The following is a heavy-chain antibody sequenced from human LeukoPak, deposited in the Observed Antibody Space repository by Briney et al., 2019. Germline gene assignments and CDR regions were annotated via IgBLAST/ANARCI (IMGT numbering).Heavy chain of an antibody. CDR1: GYTLTELS. D-gene: IGHD6-13*01. CDR3: ARMTHYSSKWYVDY. J-gene: IGHJ4*02. CDR2: FDPEDDET. V-gene: IGHV1-24*01. Sequence: ASVKVSCKVSGYTLTELSMHWARQAPGKGLEWMGGFDPEDDETIYAQKFQGRVTMTEDTSTDTAYMELSSLRSEDTAVYYCARMTHYSSKWYVDYWGQGTLVTVSS.